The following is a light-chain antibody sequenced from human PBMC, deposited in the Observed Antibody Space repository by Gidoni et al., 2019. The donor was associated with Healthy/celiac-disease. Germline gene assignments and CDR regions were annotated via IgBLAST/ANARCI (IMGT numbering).Light chain of an antibody. CDR3: QQYGSSPRGT. Sequence: IVLTESPLTLSLSPGERATLSCRASQSVSSSYLAWYQQKPGQAARLLIYDASSRATGIPDRFSGGGSGTDFTITISRLEHEEFAVYYCQQYGSSPRGTFGQGTKVEIK. CDR1: QSVSSSY. CDR2: DAS. J-gene: IGKJ1*01. V-gene: IGKV3-20*01.